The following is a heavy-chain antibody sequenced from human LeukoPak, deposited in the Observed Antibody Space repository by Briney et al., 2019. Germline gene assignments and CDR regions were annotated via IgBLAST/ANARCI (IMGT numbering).Heavy chain of an antibody. CDR1: GFTFSDYY. V-gene: IGHV3-11*04. J-gene: IGHJ4*02. D-gene: IGHD3-22*01. CDR3: ARNKYDSSGRRFDY. Sequence: AGYLRLSCAASGFTFSDYYMGWIRPAPGKGLEWVSYISSSGSTIYYADSVKGRLSISRDNAKNSLYLHMNSLRAEDTAVYYCARNKYDSSGRRFDYWGQGTLVTVSS. CDR2: ISSSGSTI.